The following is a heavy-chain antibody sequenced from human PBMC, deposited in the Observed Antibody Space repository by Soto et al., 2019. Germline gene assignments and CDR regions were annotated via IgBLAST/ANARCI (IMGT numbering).Heavy chain of an antibody. J-gene: IGHJ4*02. CDR2: IYYTETT. CDR1: GGSISGGDYY. D-gene: IGHD3-22*01. V-gene: IGHV4-30-4*01. CDR3: ARGMGMIRRHDS. Sequence: QVQLQESGPGLVKPSETLSLTCTVSGGSISGGDYYWTWIRQSPGKGVEWMGNIYYTETTCYNPPLKSRVTISVGTSKNRFSLSLNSVTATDTAVYYCARGMGMIRRHDSWGQGPLVILST.